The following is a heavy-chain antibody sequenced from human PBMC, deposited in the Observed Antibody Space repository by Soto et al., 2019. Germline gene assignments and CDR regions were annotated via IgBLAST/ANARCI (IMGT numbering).Heavy chain of an antibody. D-gene: IGHD6-6*01. V-gene: IGHV4-31*03. CDR3: AGHSSSSGYYFDY. CDR2: IYYSGST. Sequence: SETLSLTCTVSGGSISSGGYYWSWIRQHPGKGLEWIGYIYYSGSTYYNPSLKSRVTISVDTSKNQFSLKLSSVTAADTAVYYCAGHSSSSGYYFDYWGQGTLVTVSS. J-gene: IGHJ4*02. CDR1: GGSISSGGYY.